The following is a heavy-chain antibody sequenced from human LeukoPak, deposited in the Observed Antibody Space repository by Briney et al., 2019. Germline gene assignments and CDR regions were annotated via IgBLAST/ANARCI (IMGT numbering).Heavy chain of an antibody. V-gene: IGHV1-18*01. D-gene: IGHD3-3*01. CDR2: ISPSNGDT. CDR3: ARGGYMSGYDY. Sequence: GASVKVSCKASGYIFTSYGISWVRRAPGQGIEWMGWISPSNGDTNYAQRVQDRVTMTTDPSTSTAYMELRSLRSDDTAVYFCARGGYMSGYDYWGQGTLVTVSS. CDR1: GYIFTSYG. J-gene: IGHJ4*02.